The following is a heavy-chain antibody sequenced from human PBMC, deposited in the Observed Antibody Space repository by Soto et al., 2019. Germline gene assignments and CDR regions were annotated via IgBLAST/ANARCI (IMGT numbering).Heavy chain of an antibody. CDR3: AKDYATSCTNGVCYHYYYYYMDV. CDR2: ISGSGGST. V-gene: IGHV3-23*01. J-gene: IGHJ6*03. CDR1: GFTFSSYA. D-gene: IGHD2-8*01. Sequence: GGSLRLSCAASGFTFSSYAMSWVRQAPGKGLEWVSAISGSGGSTYYADSVKGRFTISRDNSKNTLYLQMNSLRAEDTAVYYCAKDYATSCTNGVCYHYYYYYMDVWGKGTTVTVSS.